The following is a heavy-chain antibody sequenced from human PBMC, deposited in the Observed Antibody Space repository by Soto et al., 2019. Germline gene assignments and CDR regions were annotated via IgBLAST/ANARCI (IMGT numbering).Heavy chain of an antibody. CDR1: GGSISSYY. V-gene: IGHV4-59*01. J-gene: IGHJ3*02. Sequence: SETLSLTCTVSGGSISSYYWSWIRQPPGKGLEWIGYIYYSGSTNYNPSLKSRVTISVDTSKNQFSLKLSSVTAADTAVYYCARRSWSGGYNDPFDICGQRTMVTVSS. D-gene: IGHD3-3*01. CDR2: IYYSGST. CDR3: ARRSWSGGYNDPFDI.